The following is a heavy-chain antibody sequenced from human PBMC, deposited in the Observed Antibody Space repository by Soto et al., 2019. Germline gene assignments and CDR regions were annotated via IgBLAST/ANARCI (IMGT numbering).Heavy chain of an antibody. CDR2: MSPNSGNT. Sequence: QVQLVQSGAEVKKPGASVKVSCKASGYTFTSYDINWVRQATGQGIEWMGWMSPNSGNTEHAQKFLGRVTMTRNTSLSTAHTEPWSARSDDTAVYYSVRKRTGAANDYWGEGTMVNVSS. V-gene: IGHV1-8*01. D-gene: IGHD6-19*01. CDR1: GYTFTSYD. CDR3: VRKRTGAANDY. J-gene: IGHJ4*02.